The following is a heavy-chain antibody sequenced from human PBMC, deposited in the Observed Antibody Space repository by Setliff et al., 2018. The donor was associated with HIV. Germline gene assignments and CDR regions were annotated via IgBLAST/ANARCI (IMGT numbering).Heavy chain of an antibody. CDR2: IYYSGST. D-gene: IGHD5-18*01. CDR1: GGSIGSYY. V-gene: IGHV4-59*01. J-gene: IGHJ4*02. CDR3: ARGYSYGYGVDY. Sequence: SETLSLTCTVSGGSIGSYYWSWIRQPPGKGLEWIGYIYYSGSTNYNPSLKSRVTISVDTSKNQFSLKLSSVTAADTAVYYCARGYSYGYGVDYWGQGTLVTVSS.